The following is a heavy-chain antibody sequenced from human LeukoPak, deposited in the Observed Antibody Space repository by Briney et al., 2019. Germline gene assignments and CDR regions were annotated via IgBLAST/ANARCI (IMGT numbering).Heavy chain of an antibody. CDR1: GYTFTSYG. V-gene: IGHV1-69*13. J-gene: IGHJ4*02. D-gene: IGHD3-10*01. Sequence: GASVKVSCKASGYTFTSYGISWVRQAPGQGLEWMGGIIPIFGTANYAQKFQGRVTITADESTSTAYMELSSLRSEDTAVYYCARGVTTMVRGVMGYWGQGTLVTVSS. CDR3: ARGVTTMVRGVMGY. CDR2: IIPIFGTA.